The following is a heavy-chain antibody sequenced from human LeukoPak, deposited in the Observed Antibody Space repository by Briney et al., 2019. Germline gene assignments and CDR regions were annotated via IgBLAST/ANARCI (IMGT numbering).Heavy chain of an antibody. J-gene: IGHJ5*02. CDR2: IYYSVRT. D-gene: IGHD6-19*01. CDR1: GGSISRGDYY. CDR3: AGGHSSGWSVRSKWFDP. Sequence: SETLSLTCTVSGGSISRGDYYGSWIRQPRGKGLECIGYIYYSVRTYYNPSLKSRVTISVDTPKNHFSLNLRCVTADGTALYYCAGGHSSGWSVRSKWFDPWGQGTLVTVSS. V-gene: IGHV4-30-4*08.